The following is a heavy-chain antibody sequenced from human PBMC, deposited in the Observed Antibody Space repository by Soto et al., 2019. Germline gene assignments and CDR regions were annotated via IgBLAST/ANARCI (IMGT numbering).Heavy chain of an antibody. V-gene: IGHV4-31*03. CDR1: GGSISSGGYY. CDR2: IYYSGST. CDR3: ARDQGITGTYFDY. J-gene: IGHJ4*02. D-gene: IGHD1-20*01. Sequence: ASETLSLTCTVSGGSISSGGYYWSWIRQHPGKGLEWIGYIYYSGSTYYNPSLKSRVTISVDTSKNQFSLKLSSVTAADTAVYYCARDQGITGTYFDYWGQGTLVTVSS.